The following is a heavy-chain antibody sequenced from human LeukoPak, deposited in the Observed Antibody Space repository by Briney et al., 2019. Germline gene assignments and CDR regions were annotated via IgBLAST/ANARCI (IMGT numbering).Heavy chain of an antibody. Sequence: SQTLSLTCAISGDSVSSNSAAWNWIRQSPSRGLEWLGRTYYRSKWYNDYAVSVKSRITINPDTSKNQFSLQLNSVTPEDTAVYYCARAPTTVTNRGYYYYYMDVWGKGTTVTISS. J-gene: IGHJ6*03. CDR1: GDSVSSNSAA. V-gene: IGHV6-1*01. CDR2: TYYRSKWYN. D-gene: IGHD4-17*01. CDR3: ARAPTTVTNRGYYYYYMDV.